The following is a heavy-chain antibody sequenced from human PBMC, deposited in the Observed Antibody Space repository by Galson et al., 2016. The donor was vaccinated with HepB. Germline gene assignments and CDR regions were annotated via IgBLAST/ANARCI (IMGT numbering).Heavy chain of an antibody. CDR3: AKAGSGWSGKARYSDL. Sequence: SLRLSCAASGFTFSNYAMNWVRQTPGKGLEWVTGISGSGGRTFYADSVKGRFSISRDNYKNALYLQMNNLRDEDTAESFCAKAGSGWSGKARYSDLWGRGTPVPVSS. CDR1: GFTFSNYA. D-gene: IGHD6-19*01. V-gene: IGHV3-23*01. CDR2: ISGSGGRT. J-gene: IGHJ2*01.